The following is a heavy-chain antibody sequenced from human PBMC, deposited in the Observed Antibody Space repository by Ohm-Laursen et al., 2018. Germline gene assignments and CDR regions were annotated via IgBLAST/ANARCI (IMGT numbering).Heavy chain of an antibody. CDR2: ISWNSGSI. CDR1: GFTFDDYA. CDR3: AKDTRVGVGATLGMDV. V-gene: IGHV3-9*01. J-gene: IGHJ6*02. Sequence: SLRLSCAASGFTFDDYAMHWVRQAPGKGLEWVSGISWNSGSIGYADSVKGRFTISRDNAKNSLYLQMNSLRTEDTALYYCAKDTRVGVGATLGMDVWGQGTTVTVSS. D-gene: IGHD1-26*01.